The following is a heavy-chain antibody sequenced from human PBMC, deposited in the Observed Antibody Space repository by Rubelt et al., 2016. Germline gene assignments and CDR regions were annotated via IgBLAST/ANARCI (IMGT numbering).Heavy chain of an antibody. V-gene: IGHV3-53*01. CDR1: GFTVSSNY. J-gene: IGHJ4*02. CDR2: IYSGGST. Sequence: LVQPGESLRLSCAASGFTVSSNYMSWVRQAPGKGLEWVSVIYSGGSTYYADSVKGRFTISRDNSQNTLYLQMTSLRAEDTAVYYCAKDQKWEKPHYFDYWGRGTLVTVSS. D-gene: IGHD1-26*01. CDR3: AKDQKWEKPHYFDY.